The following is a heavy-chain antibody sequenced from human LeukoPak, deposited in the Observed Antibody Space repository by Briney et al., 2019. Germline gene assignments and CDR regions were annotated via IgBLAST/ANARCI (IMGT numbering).Heavy chain of an antibody. Sequence: SVKVSCKASGGTFSSYAISWVRQAPGQGLEWMGGIIPIFGTANYAQKFQGRVTITTDESTGTAYMELSSLRSEDTAVYYCARDYGAAAGWFDPWGQGTLVTVSS. CDR3: ARDYGAAAGWFDP. V-gene: IGHV1-69*05. J-gene: IGHJ5*02. CDR2: IIPIFGTA. CDR1: GGTFSSYA. D-gene: IGHD6-13*01.